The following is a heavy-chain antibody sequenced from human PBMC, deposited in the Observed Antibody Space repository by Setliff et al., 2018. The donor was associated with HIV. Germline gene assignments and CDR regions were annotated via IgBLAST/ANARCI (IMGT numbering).Heavy chain of an antibody. D-gene: IGHD3-22*01. CDR2: INHNSGGT. J-gene: IGHJ4*02. V-gene: IGHV1-2*05. CDR1: GYTFTGYY. CDR3: ARDLPPAMIVVAAGDY. Sequence: ASVKVSCKASGYTFTGYYMHWVRQAPGQGREWMGGINHNSGGTNYAQKFQGRVTMTRDTSISTAYMELSRLRSDDTVVYYCARDLPPAMIVVAAGDYWGQGTLVTVSS.